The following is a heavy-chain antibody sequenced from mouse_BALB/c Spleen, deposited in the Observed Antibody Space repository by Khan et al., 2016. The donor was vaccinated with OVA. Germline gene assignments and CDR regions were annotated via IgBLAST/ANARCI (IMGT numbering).Heavy chain of an antibody. CDR1: GYTFTDFT. J-gene: IGHJ3*01. CDR2: INTYYGDA. CDR3: GRGGGGDRFLY. V-gene: IGHV1S137*01. Sequence: QIQLVQSGAELVRPGVSVKISCKGSGYTFTDFTMHWVKQSHAMSLEWIGVINTYYGDADYNQKFKGKATMTVDKSSNTAYMGLARLTSEDSAIYCVGRGGGGDRFLYWGQGTLVTVSA.